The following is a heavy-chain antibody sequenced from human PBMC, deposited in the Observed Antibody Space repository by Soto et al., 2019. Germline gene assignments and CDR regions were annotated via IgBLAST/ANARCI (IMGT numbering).Heavy chain of an antibody. CDR3: ARIRGYYDSSGPGVAFDI. Sequence: QVTLKESGSVLVKPTETLTLTCTVSGFSLSNARMGVSWIRQPPGKALEWLAHIFSNDEKSYSTSLKSRLTISKDTSKSQVVLTMTNMDPVDTATYYCARIRGYYDSSGPGVAFDIWGQGTMVTVSS. V-gene: IGHV2-26*01. J-gene: IGHJ3*02. CDR1: GFSLSNARMG. D-gene: IGHD3-22*01. CDR2: IFSNDEK.